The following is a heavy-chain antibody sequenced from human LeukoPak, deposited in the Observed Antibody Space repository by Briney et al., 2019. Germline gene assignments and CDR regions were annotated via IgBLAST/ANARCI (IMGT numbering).Heavy chain of an antibody. V-gene: IGHV1-46*01. D-gene: IGHD5-24*01. CDR2: INPSGGST. CDR1: GYTFTSYY. CDR3: AREKDGYNQGPDFDY. Sequence: ASVTVSCKASGYTFTSYYMHWVRQAPGQGLEWMGIINPSGGSTSYAQKFQGRVTMTRDTSTSTVYMELSSLRSEDTAVYYCAREKDGYNQGPDFDYWGQGTLVTVSS. J-gene: IGHJ4*02.